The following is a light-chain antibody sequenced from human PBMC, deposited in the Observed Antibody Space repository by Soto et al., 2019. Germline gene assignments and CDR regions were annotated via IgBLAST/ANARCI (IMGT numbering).Light chain of an antibody. CDR1: QSISNY. V-gene: IGKV1-39*01. J-gene: IGKJ4*01. CDR3: QQTYTSFIS. CDR2: AAS. Sequence: DIQMTQSPSSLSASVGDRVTISCRANQSISNYLNWYQQRPGKAPKLLIYAASTLHSGAPSRFSGSGSGTNFALTIATLQSEDSATYFCQQTYTSFISFGGGTRVEIK.